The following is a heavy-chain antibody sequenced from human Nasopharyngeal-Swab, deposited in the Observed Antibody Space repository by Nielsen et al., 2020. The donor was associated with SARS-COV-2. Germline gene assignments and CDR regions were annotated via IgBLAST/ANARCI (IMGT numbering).Heavy chain of an antibody. D-gene: IGHD3-10*01. CDR2: ISAYNGNT. Sequence: ASLKVSCKASGYTFTSYGISWVRQAPGQGLEWMGWISAYNGNTDYAQKLQGRVTMTTDTSTSTSYMELRSLRSDDTAVYYCSRVIRNWFDPWGQGTLVTVSS. CDR3: SRVIRNWFDP. CDR1: GYTFTSYG. V-gene: IGHV1-18*01. J-gene: IGHJ5*02.